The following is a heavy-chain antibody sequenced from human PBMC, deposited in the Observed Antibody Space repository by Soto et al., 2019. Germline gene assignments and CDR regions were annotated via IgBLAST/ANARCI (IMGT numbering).Heavy chain of an antibody. V-gene: IGHV3-21*01. D-gene: IGHD5-12*01. CDR2: ISSSAIYI. J-gene: IGHJ4*02. CDR1: GFNFITYS. Sequence: PGGSLRLSCAASGFNFITYSLNWVRQAPGKGLEWVASISSSAIYIDYADSVKGRFTISRDNANNSLYLQMNSLRAEDTATYYCVRDGLDHSLGMATPCYWGQGTLVTVSS. CDR3: VRDGLDHSLGMATPCY.